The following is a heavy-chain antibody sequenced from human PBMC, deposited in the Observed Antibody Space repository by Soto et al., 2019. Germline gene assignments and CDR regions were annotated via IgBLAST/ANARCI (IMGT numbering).Heavy chain of an antibody. Sequence: GGSLRLSCAASGFTFSSYWMHWVRQAPGKGLVWVSRINSDGSSTSYADSGKGRFTISRDNAKNTLYLQMNSLRAEDTAVYYCARVWAFYGGNSSAYYYGMDVWGQGTTVTVSS. CDR1: GFTFSSYW. V-gene: IGHV3-74*01. CDR2: INSDGSST. J-gene: IGHJ6*02. D-gene: IGHD2-21*02. CDR3: ARVWAFYGGNSSAYYYGMDV.